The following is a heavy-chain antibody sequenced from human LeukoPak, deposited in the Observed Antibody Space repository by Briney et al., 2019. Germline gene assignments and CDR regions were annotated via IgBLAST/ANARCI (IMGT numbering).Heavy chain of an antibody. CDR3: ANTEYSSSSRWFDP. CDR2: ISAYNGNT. Sequence: GASVKVSCKASGYTFTSYGISWVRQAPGQGLEWMGWISAYNGNTNYAQKLQGRVTMTTDTSTSTAYMELRSLRSDDTAVYYCANTEYSSSSRWFDPWGQGTLVTVSS. D-gene: IGHD6-6*01. J-gene: IGHJ5*02. CDR1: GYTFTSYG. V-gene: IGHV1-18*01.